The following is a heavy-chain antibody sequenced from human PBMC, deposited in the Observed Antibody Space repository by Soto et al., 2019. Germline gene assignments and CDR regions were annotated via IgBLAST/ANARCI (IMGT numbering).Heavy chain of an antibody. CDR3: TRHFSGSGG. J-gene: IGHJ4*02. CDR2: IRRKVSGGTT. D-gene: IGHD2-15*01. CDR1: GFTFGDYD. Sequence: HPGGSLRLSCTASGFTFGDYDMSWFRQAPGKGLEWVGFIRRKVSGGTTEYAASVKGRFTLPRDDSKSIAYLQMNSLKTEDTAVYYCTRHFSGSGGWGQGTLVTVSS. V-gene: IGHV3-49*03.